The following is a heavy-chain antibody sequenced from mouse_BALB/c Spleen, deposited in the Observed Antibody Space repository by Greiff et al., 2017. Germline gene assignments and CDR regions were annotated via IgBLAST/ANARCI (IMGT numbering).Heavy chain of an antibody. CDR2: INPSSGYT. CDR1: GYTFTSYT. J-gene: IGHJ1*01. Sequence: QVQLQQSGAELARPGASVKMSCKASGYTFTSYTMHWVNQRPGQGLEWIGYINPSSGYTNYNQKFKDKATLTADKSSSTAYMQLSSLTSEDSAVYYCARGYDGYRNWYCDVWGAGTTVTVSS. D-gene: IGHD2-3*01. CDR3: ARGYDGYRNWYCDV. V-gene: IGHV1-4*01.